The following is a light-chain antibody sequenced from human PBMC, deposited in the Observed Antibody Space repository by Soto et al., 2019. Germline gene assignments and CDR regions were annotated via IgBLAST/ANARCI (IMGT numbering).Light chain of an antibody. J-gene: IGLJ2*01. Sequence: QSALTQPASVSGSPGKSITLSCTAPSDHVGNYNLVSWYQQYSCKAPKLIIYEDTKRPSGVSSRFSGSKSGDTASLTISGLQAEDEADYFCSAYTSSSTVDVLFGGGTKLTVL. CDR3: SAYTSSSTVDVL. CDR2: EDT. V-gene: IGLV2-14*02. CDR1: SDHVGNYNL.